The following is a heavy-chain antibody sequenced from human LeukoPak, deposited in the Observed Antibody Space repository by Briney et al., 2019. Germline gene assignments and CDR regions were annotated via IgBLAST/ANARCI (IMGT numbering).Heavy chain of an antibody. V-gene: IGHV3-48*01. CDR1: GFIFSSYS. D-gene: IGHD2-8*02. CDR3: ATYRQVLLPFES. CDR2: ISSSSRTI. Sequence: GGSLRLSCATSGFIFSSYSMNWVRQAPGKGLEWVSYISSSSRTIYYADSVRGRFTISRDNSKSTLSLQMNSLRAEDTAIYYCATYRQVLLPFESWGQGTLVTVSS. J-gene: IGHJ4*02.